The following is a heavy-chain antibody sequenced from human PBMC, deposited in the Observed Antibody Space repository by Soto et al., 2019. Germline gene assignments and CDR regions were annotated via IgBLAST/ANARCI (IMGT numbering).Heavy chain of an antibody. CDR2: IYYSGST. CDR1: GGSISSYY. D-gene: IGHD2-15*01. CDR3: ATHVEGYCSGGSCYSGPNWFDP. V-gene: IGHV4-59*04. Sequence: SETLSLTWTVSGGSISSYYWSWIRQPPGKGLEWIGYIYYSGSTYYNPSLKSRVTISVDTSKNQFSLKLSSVTAADTAVYYCATHVEGYCSGGSCYSGPNWFDPWGQGTLVTVSS. J-gene: IGHJ5*02.